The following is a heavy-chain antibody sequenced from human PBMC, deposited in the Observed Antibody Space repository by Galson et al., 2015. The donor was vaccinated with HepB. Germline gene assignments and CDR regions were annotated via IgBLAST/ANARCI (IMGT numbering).Heavy chain of an antibody. CDR1: GSTFTSYA. J-gene: IGHJ3*02. V-gene: IGHV1-3*01. D-gene: IGHD1-14*01. CDR2: INAGNGNT. Sequence: SVKVSCKASGSTFTSYAMHWVRQAPGQRLEWMGWINAGNGNTKYSQKFQGRVTITRDTSASTAYMELSSLRSEDTAVYYCARTYPYPEAFDIWGQGTMVTVSS. CDR3: ARTYPYPEAFDI.